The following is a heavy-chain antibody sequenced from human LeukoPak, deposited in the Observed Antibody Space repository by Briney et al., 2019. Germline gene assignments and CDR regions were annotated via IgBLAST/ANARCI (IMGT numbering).Heavy chain of an antibody. V-gene: IGHV3-23*01. CDR3: AKQSYARSLGE. D-gene: IGHD2-8*01. CDR2: TNSGGSST. Sequence: GGSLRLSCATSGFPFSDFSMTRVHQAPGKGLEWISTTNSGGSSTDYAESVKGRFTISRDNSKNTLYLQMSSLRVEDTAMYYCAKQSYARSLGEGGPGTLVTVSS. J-gene: IGHJ4*02. CDR1: GFPFSDFS.